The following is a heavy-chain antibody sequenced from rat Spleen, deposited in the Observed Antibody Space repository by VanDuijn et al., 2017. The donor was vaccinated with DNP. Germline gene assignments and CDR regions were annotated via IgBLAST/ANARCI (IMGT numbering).Heavy chain of an antibody. CDR2: ISYSGST. J-gene: IGHJ2*01. D-gene: IGHD1-4*01. CDR3: ARWTRYFDY. Sequence: EVQLQESGPGLVKPSQSLSLTCSVTGYSITGNYWGWIRKFSGNKMEYIGHISYSGSTSYNPSLKSRISITRDTSKNQFFLQLNSVTTEDTATYYCARWTRYFDYWGQGVMVTVSS. V-gene: IGHV3-1*01. CDR1: GYSITGNY.